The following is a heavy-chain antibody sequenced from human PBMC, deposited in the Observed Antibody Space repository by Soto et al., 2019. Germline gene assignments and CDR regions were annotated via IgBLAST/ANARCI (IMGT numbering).Heavy chain of an antibody. D-gene: IGHD3-9*01. CDR1: GGSISSGDYY. Sequence: PSETLSLTCTVSGGSISSGDYYWSWIRQPPGKGLEWIGYIYYSGSTYYNPSLKSRVTISVDTSKNQFSLKLSSVTAADTAVYYCARWRVAWYYFDYWGQGTLVTVSS. CDR2: IYYSGST. CDR3: ARWRVAWYYFDY. J-gene: IGHJ4*02. V-gene: IGHV4-30-4*01.